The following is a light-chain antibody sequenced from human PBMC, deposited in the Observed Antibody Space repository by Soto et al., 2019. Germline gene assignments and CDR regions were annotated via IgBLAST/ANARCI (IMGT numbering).Light chain of an antibody. Sequence: QSALTQPPSASGSPGQSVTISCTGTSSDVGGYNFVSWYQQHPGKAPKLIISEVNKRPSGVPDRFSGSKSGNTASLTVSGLQAEDEADYYCNSYAGTNNWVFGGGTQLTVL. V-gene: IGLV2-8*01. J-gene: IGLJ3*02. CDR1: SSDVGGYNF. CDR2: EVN. CDR3: NSYAGTNNWV.